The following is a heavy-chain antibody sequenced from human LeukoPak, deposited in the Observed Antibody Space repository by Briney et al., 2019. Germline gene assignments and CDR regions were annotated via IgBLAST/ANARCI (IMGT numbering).Heavy chain of an antibody. CDR3: ARVDYSSSSFYYDY. D-gene: IGHD6-6*01. CDR2: ISSSSSYI. V-gene: IGHV3-21*01. CDR1: GFTFSIYS. Sequence: PGGSLRLSCAASGFTFSIYSMNWVRQAPGKGLEWVSSISSSSSYIYYADSVKGRFTISRDNAKNSLYLQMNSLRAEDTAVYYCARVDYSSSSFYYDYWGQGTLVTVSS. J-gene: IGHJ4*02.